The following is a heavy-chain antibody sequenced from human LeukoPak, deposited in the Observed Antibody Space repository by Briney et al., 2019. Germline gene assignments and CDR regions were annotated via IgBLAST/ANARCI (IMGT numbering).Heavy chain of an antibody. Sequence: SETLSLTCIVSGGSISSTTYYWGWIRQPPGKRLEWIGSIYYSGITHYNPSLKSRVTILVDTSKNQFSLKLSSVTDADTAVYYCARVRRSLNWFDSWGQGTLVTVSS. D-gene: IGHD3-3*01. CDR1: GGSISSTTYY. V-gene: IGHV4-39*01. J-gene: IGHJ5*01. CDR2: IYYSGIT. CDR3: ARVRRSLNWFDS.